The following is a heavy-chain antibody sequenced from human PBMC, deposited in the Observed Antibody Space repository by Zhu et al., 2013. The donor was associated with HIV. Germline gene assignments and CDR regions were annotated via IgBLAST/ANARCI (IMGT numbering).Heavy chain of an antibody. CDR3: ARVRCINGVCYPDFDY. V-gene: IGHV1-2*02. D-gene: IGHD2-8*01. CDR1: GYTFTGYY. Sequence: QVQLVQSGAEVKKPGASVKVSCKASGYTFTGYYMHWVRQAPGQGLEWMGWINPNSGGTNYAQNFQGRVTMTRDTSISTAYMELSRLESDDTAVYYCARVRCINGVCYPDFDYWGQGTLVTVSS. J-gene: IGHJ4*02. CDR2: INPNSGGT.